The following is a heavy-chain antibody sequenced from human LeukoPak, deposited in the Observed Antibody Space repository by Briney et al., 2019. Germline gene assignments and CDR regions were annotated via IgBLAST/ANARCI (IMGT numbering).Heavy chain of an antibody. CDR2: ITGTHYTT. V-gene: IGHV3-23*01. Sequence: GGSLRLSCAASGFTFSTFAMTWVRQAPGKGLEWVSSITGTHYTTYNTDSVKGRFTISRDDSKNTLYLQMNSLRADDTAVYYCTKDPNGDYVGAFDPWGQGTLVTVSS. CDR3: TKDPNGDYVGAFDP. D-gene: IGHD4-17*01. CDR1: GFTFSTFA. J-gene: IGHJ5*02.